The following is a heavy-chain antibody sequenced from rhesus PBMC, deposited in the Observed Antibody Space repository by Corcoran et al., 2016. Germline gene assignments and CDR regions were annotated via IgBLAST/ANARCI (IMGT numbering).Heavy chain of an antibody. D-gene: IGHD4-23*01. CDR3: ARGEYRSMYVEF. Sequence: QVKLQESGPGLVKPLETLSLTCAVSGGSISGGYYYWSWIRQPTGKGLEWIGCINRSSGTSYYNASHKSRVTISKDTAKNQCSLKLSVVTAADTAVYYGARGEYRSMYVEFWGQGALVTVSS. CDR2: INRSSGTS. V-gene: IGHV4S12*01. J-gene: IGHJ1*01. CDR1: GGSISGGYYY.